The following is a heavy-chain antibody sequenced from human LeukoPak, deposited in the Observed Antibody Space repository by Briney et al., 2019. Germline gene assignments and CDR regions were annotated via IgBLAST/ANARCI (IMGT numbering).Heavy chain of an antibody. Sequence: ASVKISCKASGYTFTTYGISWVRQAPGQGLEWMGWISPYNGNTNYAQKLQGRVTMTTDTSTSTAYMELRSLRSDDTAVYYCARDRAVVVAATDYWGQGTLVTVSS. J-gene: IGHJ4*02. CDR2: ISPYNGNT. CDR1: GYTFTTYG. CDR3: ARDRAVVVAATDY. V-gene: IGHV1-18*01. D-gene: IGHD2-15*01.